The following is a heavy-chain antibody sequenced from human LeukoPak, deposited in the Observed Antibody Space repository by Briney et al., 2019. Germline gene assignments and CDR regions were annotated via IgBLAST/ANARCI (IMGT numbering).Heavy chain of an antibody. D-gene: IGHD2-15*01. J-gene: IGHJ4*02. Sequence: SETLSLTCAVSGGSISSSNWWSWVRQPPGKGLEWIGYIYYTGSTNHNPSLKSRVTIPVDTSKNQFSLKLSSVTAADTAVYYCARGRRSGGSCYYYWGQGTLVTVSS. V-gene: IGHV4-4*02. CDR2: IYYTGST. CDR1: GGSISSSNW. CDR3: ARGRRSGGSCYYY.